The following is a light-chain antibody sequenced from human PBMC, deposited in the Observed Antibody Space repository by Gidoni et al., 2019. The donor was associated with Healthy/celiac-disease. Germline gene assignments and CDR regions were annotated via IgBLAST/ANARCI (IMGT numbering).Light chain of an antibody. Sequence: YELTQPPSVSVSPGQTASITCSGDKLGDKYACWYQQKPGQSTVLIIYQDNKRPSGIPERFSGSIAGNTATLTISGTQAMDESDYYCQACYSSTVFCGWTKLSVL. J-gene: IGLJ2*01. V-gene: IGLV3-1*01. CDR2: QDN. CDR1: KLGDKY. CDR3: QACYSSTV.